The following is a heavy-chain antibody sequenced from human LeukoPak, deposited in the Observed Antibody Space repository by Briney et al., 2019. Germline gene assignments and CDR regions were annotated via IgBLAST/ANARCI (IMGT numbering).Heavy chain of an antibody. CDR2: ISSSGSTI. CDR3: ARDLGDWYTSGFDD. CDR1: GFTFFSYE. V-gene: IGHV3-48*03. D-gene: IGHD3-10*01. J-gene: IGHJ4*02. Sequence: GESLRLSCAASGFTFFSYEMNWVRQAPGKGLEWVSYISSSGSTIYCADSVKGRFTNSRDNAKNSLYLHMNSLRVEDTGVYYCARDLGDWYTSGFDDWGQGSLVIVSS.